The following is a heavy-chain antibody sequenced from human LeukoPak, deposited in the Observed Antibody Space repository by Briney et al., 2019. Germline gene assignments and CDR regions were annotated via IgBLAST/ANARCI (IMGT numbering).Heavy chain of an antibody. CDR2: ISSSGSTI. CDR3: ARGYGDLTFFDY. D-gene: IGHD4-17*01. J-gene: IGHJ4*02. Sequence: GGSLRLSCAASGFTFSSYEMNWVRQAPGKGLEWVSYISSSGSTIYYADSVKGRFTISRDNPKNSLYLQMNSLRAEDTAVYYCARGYGDLTFFDYWGQGTLVTVSS. CDR1: GFTFSSYE. V-gene: IGHV3-48*03.